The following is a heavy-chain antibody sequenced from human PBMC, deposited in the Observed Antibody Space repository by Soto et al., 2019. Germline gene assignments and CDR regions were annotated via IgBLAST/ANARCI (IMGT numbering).Heavy chain of an antibody. V-gene: IGHV3-23*01. D-gene: IGHD4-17*01. Sequence: GGSLRLSCEASGFTIRTYGMSWVRQAPGKGLEWVSGISGSGGSTYYADSVKGRLTISRDNCKNTLYLQMNSLRAEDTAVYYSAKDSYGGILYYYYYGMDVWGQGTTVTVS. J-gene: IGHJ6*02. CDR1: GFTIRTYG. CDR3: AKDSYGGILYYYYYGMDV. CDR2: ISGSGGST.